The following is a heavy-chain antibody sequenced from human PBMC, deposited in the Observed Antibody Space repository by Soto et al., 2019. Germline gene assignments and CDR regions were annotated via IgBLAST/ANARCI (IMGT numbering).Heavy chain of an antibody. CDR2: MNPNSGNT. Sequence: ASVKVSCKASGYTFTSYDINWVRQATGQGLEWMGWMNPNSGNTGYAQKFQGRVTMTRSTSISTAYMELSSLRSEDTAVYYCARGGTRITIFGVVIKNWFDPWGQGTLVTVSS. CDR3: ARGGTRITIFGVVIKNWFDP. V-gene: IGHV1-8*01. J-gene: IGHJ5*02. CDR1: GYTFTSYD. D-gene: IGHD3-3*01.